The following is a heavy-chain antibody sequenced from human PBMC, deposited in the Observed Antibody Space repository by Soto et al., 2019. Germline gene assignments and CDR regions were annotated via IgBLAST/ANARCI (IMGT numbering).Heavy chain of an antibody. CDR2: IYYSGST. CDR3: ARRGVPAAEAGGWFEP. J-gene: IGHJ5*02. V-gene: IGHV4-28*01. CDR1: GYSISSSNW. Sequence: QVQLQESGPGLVKPSDTLSLTCSVSGYSISSSNWWGWIRQPPGKGLEWIGYIYYSGSTYYNPSLKSRVTMSVDTSKNQFSLKLSSVTAVDTAVYYCARRGVPAAEAGGWFEPWGQGTLVTVSS. D-gene: IGHD2-2*01.